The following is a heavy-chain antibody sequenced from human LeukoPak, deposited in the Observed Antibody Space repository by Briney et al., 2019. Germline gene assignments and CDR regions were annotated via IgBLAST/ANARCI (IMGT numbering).Heavy chain of an antibody. Sequence: SETLSLTCAVYGGSFSGYYWSWIRQPPGKGLEWIGEINHSGSTNYNPSLKSRVTMSVDTSKNQFSLKLSSVTAADTAVYYCARDRWGWLRDYWGQGTLVTVSS. V-gene: IGHV4-34*01. J-gene: IGHJ4*02. CDR1: GGSFSGYY. CDR3: ARDRWGWLRDY. D-gene: IGHD5-12*01. CDR2: INHSGST.